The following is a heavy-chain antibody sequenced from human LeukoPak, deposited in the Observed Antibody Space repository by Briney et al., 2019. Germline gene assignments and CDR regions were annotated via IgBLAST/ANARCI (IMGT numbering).Heavy chain of an antibody. CDR1: GFTFRSYE. J-gene: IGHJ4*02. Sequence: QPGGSLRLSCAASGFTFRSYEMIWVRQAPGKGLEWVSYITSSGTSIYYADSVKGRFTLSRDNTKNSLYLQMNSLRAEDTAVYYCARVRPTIFGVIIEPYFDYWGQGTLVTVSS. D-gene: IGHD3-3*01. CDR3: ARVRPTIFGVIIEPYFDY. V-gene: IGHV3-48*03. CDR2: ITSSGTSI.